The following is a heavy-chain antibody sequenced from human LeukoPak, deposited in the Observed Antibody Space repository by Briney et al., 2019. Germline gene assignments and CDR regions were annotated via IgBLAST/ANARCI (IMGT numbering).Heavy chain of an antibody. CDR2: IIPIFGTA. CDR1: GGTFSSYA. Sequence: SVKVSCKASGGTFSSYAISWVRQAPGQGLEWMGGIIPIFGTANYAQKFQGRVTITADESTSTAYMELSSLRSEDTAVYYCARNRYCSSTSCPLNYYYYGMDVWGQGTTVTVSS. CDR3: ARNRYCSSTSCPLNYYYYGMDV. J-gene: IGHJ6*02. V-gene: IGHV1-69*13. D-gene: IGHD2-2*01.